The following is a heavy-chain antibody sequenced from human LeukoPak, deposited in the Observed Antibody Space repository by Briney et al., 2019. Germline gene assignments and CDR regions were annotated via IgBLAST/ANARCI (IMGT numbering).Heavy chain of an antibody. D-gene: IGHD1-26*01. CDR1: GFTFSSYV. CDR3: AEEVGNTYPTFDY. V-gene: IGHV3-23*01. J-gene: IGHJ4*02. CDR2: ISGSGGST. Sequence: PGGSLRLSCAASGFTFSSYVMSWDRQAPGKGLEWVSSISGSGGSTYYADSVKGRFTISRDNSKNTLYLQMNSLRAADTAVYYCAEEVGNTYPTFDYWGQGALVTISS.